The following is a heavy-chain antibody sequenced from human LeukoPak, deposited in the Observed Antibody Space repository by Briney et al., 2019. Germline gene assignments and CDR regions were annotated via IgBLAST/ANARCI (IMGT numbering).Heavy chain of an antibody. Sequence: GGSLRLSCAASGFSFSKAWMRWVRQAPGKGVEWVGRIKSKNEGGTIAYAPPVKGRFTISRYDLKNTLSLEMNSLKTEDTAVYYCTKPYLLWFGEDVWGQGTTVTVSS. V-gene: IGHV3-15*01. D-gene: IGHD3-10*01. J-gene: IGHJ6*02. CDR2: IKSKNEGGTI. CDR1: GFSFSKAW. CDR3: TKPYLLWFGEDV.